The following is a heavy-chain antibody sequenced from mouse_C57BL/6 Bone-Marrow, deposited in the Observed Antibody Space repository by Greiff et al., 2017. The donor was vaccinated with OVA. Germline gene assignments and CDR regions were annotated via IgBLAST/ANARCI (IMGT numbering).Heavy chain of an antibody. J-gene: IGHJ4*01. V-gene: IGHV8-12*01. CDR2: IYWDDDK. CDR1: GFSLSTSGMG. CDR3: ARRVDYGSSYYYAMDY. D-gene: IGHD1-1*01. Sequence: QVTLKESGPGILQSSQTLSLTCSFSGFSLSTSGMGVSWIRQPSGKGLEWLAHIYWDDDKRYNPSLKSRLTISKDTSRNQVFLKSTSVDTADTATYYCARRVDYGSSYYYAMDYWGQGTSVTVSS.